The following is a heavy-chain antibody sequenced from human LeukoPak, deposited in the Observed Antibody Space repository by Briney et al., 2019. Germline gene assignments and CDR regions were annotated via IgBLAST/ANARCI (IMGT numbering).Heavy chain of an antibody. CDR2: INHSGST. J-gene: IGHJ4*02. CDR3: ARGRGSTLLN. V-gene: IGHV4-34*01. D-gene: IGHD3-10*01. CDR1: GGSFSGYY. Sequence: SETLSLTCAVYGGSFSGYYWSWIRQPPGKGLEWIGEINHSGSTNYDPSLKSRVTISVDTSKNQFSLKLSSVTAADTVVYYCARGRGSTLLNWGQGTLVTVSS.